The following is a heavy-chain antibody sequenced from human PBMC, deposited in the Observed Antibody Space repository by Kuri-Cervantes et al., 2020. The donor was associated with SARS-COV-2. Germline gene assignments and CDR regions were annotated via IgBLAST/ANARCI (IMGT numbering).Heavy chain of an antibody. CDR1: RFTFGTYS. CDR3: ARVAGEGPIYYYYMDV. CDR2: IDGRAKTI. D-gene: IGHD2-21*01. Sequence: ESLKISCAASRFTFGTYSMNWVRQAPGKGLEWVSYIDGRAKTIYYADSVKGRFTISKESGENSLYLHMNSLRGDDTAVYYCARVAGEGPIYYYYMDVWGKGTTVTVSS. J-gene: IGHJ6*03. V-gene: IGHV3-48*04.